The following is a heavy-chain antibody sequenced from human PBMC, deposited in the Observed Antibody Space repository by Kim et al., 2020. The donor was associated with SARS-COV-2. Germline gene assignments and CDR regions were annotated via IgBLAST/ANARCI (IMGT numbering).Heavy chain of an antibody. D-gene: IGHD3-22*01. CDR1: GGSISSSSYY. J-gene: IGHJ4*01. Sequence: SETLSLTCTVSGGSISSSSYYWGWIRQPPGKGLEWIGSIYYSGSTYYNPSLKSRVTISVDTSKNQFSLKLSSVTAADTAVYYCAREHDSSGYYSFDYWG. CDR3: AREHDSSGYYSFDY. V-gene: IGHV4-39*07. CDR2: IYYSGST.